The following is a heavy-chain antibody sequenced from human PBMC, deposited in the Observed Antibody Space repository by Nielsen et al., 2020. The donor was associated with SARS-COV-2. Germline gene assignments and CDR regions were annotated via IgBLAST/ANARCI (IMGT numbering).Heavy chain of an antibody. CDR2: IWYDGSNK. CDR3: AKSPQNRYYDSSGYWDY. D-gene: IGHD3-22*01. CDR1: GFTFSSYG. V-gene: IGHV3-33*06. Sequence: GESLKISCAASGFTFSSYGMHWVRQAPGKGLEWVAVIWYDGSNKYYADSVKGRFTISRDNSKNTLYLQMNSLRAEDTAVYYCAKSPQNRYYDSSGYWDYWGQGTLVTVSS. J-gene: IGHJ4*02.